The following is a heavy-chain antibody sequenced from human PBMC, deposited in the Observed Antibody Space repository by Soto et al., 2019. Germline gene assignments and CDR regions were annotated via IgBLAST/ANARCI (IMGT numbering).Heavy chain of an antibody. V-gene: IGHV3-74*01. CDR1: GFTFSNYW. D-gene: IGHD6-19*01. CDR2: INSDGSST. Sequence: TGGSLRLSCAASGFTFSNYWMHWVRQAPGKGLVWVSRINSDGSSTSYADSVKGRFTISRDNAKNTLYLQMNSLRAEDTAVYYCARALAVAGTGGYYWGQGTLVTVSS. CDR3: ARALAVAGTGGYY. J-gene: IGHJ4*02.